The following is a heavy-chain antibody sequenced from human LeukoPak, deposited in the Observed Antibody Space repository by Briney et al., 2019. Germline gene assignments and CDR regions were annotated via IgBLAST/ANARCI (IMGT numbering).Heavy chain of an antibody. J-gene: IGHJ3*02. Sequence: ASVKVSCKASGGTFSSYAISWVRQAPGQGLEWMGRIIPILGIANYAQKFQGRVTITADKSTSTAYMELSSLRSEDTAVYYCARVLRLRFLEWDLDAFDIWGQGTMVTVSS. CDR2: IIPILGIA. D-gene: IGHD3-3*01. CDR3: ARVLRLRFLEWDLDAFDI. V-gene: IGHV1-69*04. CDR1: GGTFSSYA.